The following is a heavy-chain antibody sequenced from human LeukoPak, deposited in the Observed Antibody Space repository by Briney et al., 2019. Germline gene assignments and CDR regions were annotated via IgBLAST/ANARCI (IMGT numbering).Heavy chain of an antibody. CDR2: ISGGGVTT. Sequence: GGSLRLSCVGSGFTSIAYALTWARQAPGKGLEWVSGISGGGVTTYYADSVKGRFTISRDNSKNTLYLQMNSLRAEDTAVYYCAKGAVPAASYYFDYWGQGTLVTVSS. CDR3: AKGAVPAASYYFDY. CDR1: GFTSIAYA. D-gene: IGHD2-2*01. J-gene: IGHJ4*02. V-gene: IGHV3-23*01.